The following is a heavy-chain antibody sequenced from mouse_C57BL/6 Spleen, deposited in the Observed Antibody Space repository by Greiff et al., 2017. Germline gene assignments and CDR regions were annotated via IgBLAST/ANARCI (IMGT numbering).Heavy chain of an antibody. J-gene: IGHJ1*03. V-gene: IGHV2-9*01. CDR1: GFSLTSYG. Sequence: VQLKESGPGLVAPSQRLSITCTVSGFSLTSYGVDWVRQPPGKGLEWLGVIWGGGSTNYNSALMSRLSISKDNSKSQVFLKMNSLQTDDTAMYYCAKRAGYGSSYWYFDVWGTGTTVTVSS. CDR3: AKRAGYGSSYWYFDV. D-gene: IGHD1-1*01. CDR2: IWGGGST.